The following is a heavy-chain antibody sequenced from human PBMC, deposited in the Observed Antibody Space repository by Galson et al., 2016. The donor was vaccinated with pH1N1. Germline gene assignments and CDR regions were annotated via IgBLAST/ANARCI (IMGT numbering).Heavy chain of an antibody. CDR1: GYPFTRYD. CDR2: VNPNSGNA. J-gene: IGHJ5*02. Sequence: SVKVSCKASGYPFTRYDINWVRQAPGQGLEWMGWVNPNSGNAGYARKFRDRVTLTRDTSINTVYMEMSSLRHDDTAVYYCARADHFAANGGFDPWGQGTLVTVSS. V-gene: IGHV1-8*03. CDR3: ARADHFAANGGFDP. D-gene: IGHD3-10*01.